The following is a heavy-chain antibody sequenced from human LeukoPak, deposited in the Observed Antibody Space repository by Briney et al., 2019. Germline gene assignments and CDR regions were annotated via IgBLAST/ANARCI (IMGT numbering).Heavy chain of an antibody. J-gene: IGHJ5*02. CDR3: ARNDYYYYDSSGHTLSTFDP. Sequence: SETLSLTCTVSGGSLSSYYWSWIRQPPGKGLEWIGYIYYSGSTNYNPSLKSRVTISVDKSKNQFSLKLSSVTAADTAVYYCARNDYYYYDSSGHTLSTFDPWGQGTLVTVSS. CDR2: IYYSGST. CDR1: GGSLSSYY. V-gene: IGHV4-59*01. D-gene: IGHD3-22*01.